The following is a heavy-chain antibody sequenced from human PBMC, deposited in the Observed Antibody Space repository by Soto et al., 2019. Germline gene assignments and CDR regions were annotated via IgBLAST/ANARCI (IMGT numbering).Heavy chain of an antibody. CDR2: ISSDESST. CDR3: VRSPYSDFWSGSPCFDF. Sequence: GGSRILSCAASGFPLSDYWMHWVRQAPGKGLVWVSRISSDESSTRYADSVKGRFTISRDIAKNALYLQMNSLRAEDTAVYYCVRSPYSDFWSGSPCFDFWGQGTLVTVSS. D-gene: IGHD3-3*01. CDR1: GFPLSDYW. V-gene: IGHV3-74*01. J-gene: IGHJ4*02.